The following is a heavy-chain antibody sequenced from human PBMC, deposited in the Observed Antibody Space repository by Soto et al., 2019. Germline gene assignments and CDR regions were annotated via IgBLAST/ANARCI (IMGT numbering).Heavy chain of an antibody. D-gene: IGHD3-22*01. J-gene: IGHJ4*02. CDR1: GFTFSSYA. CDR2: ISGSGGST. Sequence: GGSLRLSCAASGFTFSSYAMSWVRQAPGKGLEWVSAISGSGGSTYYADSVKGRFTISRDNSKNTLYLQMNSLRAEDTAVYYCAKDFYSSSSYRYYDSSGTSDYWGQGTLVTVSS. V-gene: IGHV3-23*01. CDR3: AKDFYSSSSYRYYDSSGTSDY.